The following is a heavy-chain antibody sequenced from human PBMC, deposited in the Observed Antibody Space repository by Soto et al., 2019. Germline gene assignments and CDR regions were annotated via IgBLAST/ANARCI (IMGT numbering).Heavy chain of an antibody. D-gene: IGHD2-15*01. J-gene: IGHJ5*02. Sequence: ASVKVSCKASGYTFTSYDIYWVRQATGQGLEWMGWMNPNSGNTGYAQKFQGRVTMTRNTSISTAYMELSSLRSEDTAVYYCARVLSSGGYCSGGSCYSGGFNWFDPWGQGTLVTAPQ. CDR1: GYTFTSYD. V-gene: IGHV1-8*01. CDR2: MNPNSGNT. CDR3: ARVLSSGGYCSGGSCYSGGFNWFDP.